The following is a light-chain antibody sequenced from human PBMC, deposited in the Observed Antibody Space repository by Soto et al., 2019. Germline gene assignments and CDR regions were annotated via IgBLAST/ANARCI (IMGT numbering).Light chain of an antibody. CDR2: GAS. J-gene: IGKJ4*01. Sequence: EIVLTQSPGTLSLSPGERATLSCRASQSVSSSYLDWYQQKPGQAPRLLIYGASSRATGIPDRFSGSGSGTDFTLTISRLEPEDFAVYYCQHLPVTFGGGTKVEIK. CDR1: QSVSSSY. V-gene: IGKV3-20*01. CDR3: QHLPVT.